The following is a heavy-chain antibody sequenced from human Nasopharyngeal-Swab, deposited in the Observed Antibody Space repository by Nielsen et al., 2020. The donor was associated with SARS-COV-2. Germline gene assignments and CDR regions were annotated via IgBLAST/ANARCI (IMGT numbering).Heavy chain of an antibody. J-gene: IGHJ6*02. CDR2: IYYRSKWYN. D-gene: IGHD3-3*01. CDR3: ARASSITIFGVVISRGYYYYGMDV. Sequence: WISQSPSRGLEWLGRIYYRSKWYNDYAVSVKSRITINPDTSKNQFSLQLNSVTPEDTAVYYCARASSITIFGVVISRGYYYYGMDVWGQGTTVTVSS. V-gene: IGHV6-1*01.